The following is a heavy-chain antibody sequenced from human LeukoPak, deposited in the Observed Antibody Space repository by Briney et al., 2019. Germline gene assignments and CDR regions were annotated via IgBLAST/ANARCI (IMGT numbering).Heavy chain of an antibody. CDR1: GYTFTTYP. J-gene: IGHJ4*02. CDR2: INADNGNT. V-gene: IGHV1-3*01. Sequence: ASVKVSCKASGYTFTTYPMHWVRQAPGQRLEWMGWINADNGNTKYSQKFQGRVTITRDTSASTAYMELSRLRSDDTAVYYCARGVGATRERTFDYWGQGTLVTVSS. CDR3: ARGVGATRERTFDY. D-gene: IGHD1-26*01.